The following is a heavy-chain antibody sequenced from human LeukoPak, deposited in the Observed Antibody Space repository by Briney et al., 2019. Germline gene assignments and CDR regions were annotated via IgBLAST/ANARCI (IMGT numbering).Heavy chain of an antibody. J-gene: IGHJ4*02. V-gene: IGHV5-51*01. CDR2: IYPGDSDT. CDR3: ARGEYSGYDSLFDY. D-gene: IGHD5-12*01. Sequence: GESLKISCKGSGSGFTSYWIGWVRTMPGKGLEWMGIIYPGDSDTRYSPSFQGQVTISADKSISTAYQQWSSLKASDTAMYYCARGEYSGYDSLFDYWGQGTLVTVSS. CDR1: GSGFTSYW.